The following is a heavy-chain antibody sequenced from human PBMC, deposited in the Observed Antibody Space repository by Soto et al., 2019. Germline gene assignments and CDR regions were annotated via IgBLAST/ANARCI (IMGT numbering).Heavy chain of an antibody. J-gene: IGHJ3*02. CDR3: ARGYGGRRGGAFDI. CDR2: FFYNGNT. V-gene: IGHV4-30-4*08. CDR1: GYSIGIGDYY. Sequence: QVQLQESGPGLVNPSETLSLTCTVSGYSIGIGDYYWTWIRQLPGKGLEWIGYFFYNGNTYYMPSLESRVSISVDKSENRLSLHLNSVTAADTGVYYCARGYGGRRGGAFDIWGQGQMVTVSS. D-gene: IGHD4-17*01.